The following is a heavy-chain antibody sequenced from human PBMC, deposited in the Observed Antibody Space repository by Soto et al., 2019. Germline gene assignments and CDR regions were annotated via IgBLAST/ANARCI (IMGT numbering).Heavy chain of an antibody. CDR3: AREDSTYYYDSSGYRALYYFDY. D-gene: IGHD3-22*01. CDR2: IIPILGIA. Sequence: ASVKASCKASGGTFSSYTISWVRQAPGQGLEWMGRIIPILGIANYAQKFQGRVTITADKSTSTAYMELSSLRSEDTAVYYCAREDSTYYYDSSGYRALYYFDYWG. V-gene: IGHV1-69*04. CDR1: GGTFSSYT. J-gene: IGHJ4*01.